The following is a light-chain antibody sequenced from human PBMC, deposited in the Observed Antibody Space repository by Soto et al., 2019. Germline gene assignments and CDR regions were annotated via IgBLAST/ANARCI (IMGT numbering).Light chain of an antibody. CDR1: GGSIATNY. V-gene: IGLV6-57*04. CDR2: QDN. CDR3: SSYRGGSALGV. J-gene: IGLJ1*01. Sequence: NFMLTQPHSVSESPGKTVTISCTRSGGSIATNYVQWYQQRPGSAPTPVIFQDNDRPSGVPDRFSGSIDSSSNSASLTISGLQAEDEADYYCSSYRGGSALGVFGTGTKLTVL.